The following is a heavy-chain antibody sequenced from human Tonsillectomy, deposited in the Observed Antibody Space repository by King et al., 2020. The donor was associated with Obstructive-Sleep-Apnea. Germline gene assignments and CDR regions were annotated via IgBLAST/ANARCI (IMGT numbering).Heavy chain of an antibody. V-gene: IGHV4-39*07. CDR2: IYYSGST. CDR1: GGSIRSSNYY. D-gene: IGHD3-3*01. J-gene: IGHJ5*02. CDR3: ARDYDYWSGYYTNWFDP. Sequence: QLQLQESGPGLVKPSEILSLTCTVSGGSIRSSNYYWGWIRQPPGKGLEWIGSIYYSGSTHYNPSLKSRVTISLDTSKNHFSQKLSSVTAADTAVYHCARDYDYWSGYYTNWFDPWGQGTLVTVSS.